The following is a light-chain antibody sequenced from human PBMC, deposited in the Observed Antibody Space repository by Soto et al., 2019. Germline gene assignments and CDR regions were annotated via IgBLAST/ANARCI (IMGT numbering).Light chain of an antibody. J-gene: IGLJ2*01. CDR1: SSDVGGYNY. Sequence: QSVLTQPRSVSGSPGQSVTISCTGTSSDVGGYNYVSWYQQHPGKAPKLMIYDVSKRPSGVPDRFSGSKSGNTDSLTISGLQAEDEADYYCFSYAGSYTLVFGGGTELTVL. CDR2: DVS. CDR3: FSYAGSYTLV. V-gene: IGLV2-11*01.